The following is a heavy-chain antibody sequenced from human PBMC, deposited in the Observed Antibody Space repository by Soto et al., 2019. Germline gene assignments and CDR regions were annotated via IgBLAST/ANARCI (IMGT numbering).Heavy chain of an antibody. Sequence: QITLKESGPTLVKPTQTLTLTCTFSGFSLSTSGVGVGWIRQPPGKALEWLALIYWDDDKRDSPFLKSRLTTXKXPXXHQVVLTMTNMDPVDTATYYCAHSPYSSSSYYFDYWGQGTLVTVSS. CDR1: GFSLSTSGVG. CDR2: IYWDDDK. CDR3: AHSPYSSSSYYFDY. J-gene: IGHJ4*02. D-gene: IGHD6-6*01. V-gene: IGHV2-5*02.